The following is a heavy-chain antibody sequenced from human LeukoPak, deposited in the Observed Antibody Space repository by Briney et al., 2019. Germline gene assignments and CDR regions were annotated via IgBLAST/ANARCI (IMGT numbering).Heavy chain of an antibody. J-gene: IGHJ6*03. CDR3: ARGPLKYYYGSGSYRSYMDV. CDR1: GGSFSGHY. Sequence: SETLSLTCAVYGGSFSGHYWSWIRQPPGKGLEWIGEINHSGNTNYNPSLKGRVTISVDTSKNQFSLKLSSVTAADTAVYYCARGPLKYYYGSGSYRSYMDVWGKGTTVTVSS. CDR2: INHSGNT. D-gene: IGHD3-10*01. V-gene: IGHV4-34*01.